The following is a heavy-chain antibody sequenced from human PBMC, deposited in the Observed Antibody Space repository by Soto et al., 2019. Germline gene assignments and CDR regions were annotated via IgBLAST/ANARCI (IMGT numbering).Heavy chain of an antibody. D-gene: IGHD3-22*01. CDR2: ISVSNGNT. CDR1: GYPFTTYG. Sequence: RGSVKVYCKACGYPFTTYGISWVRRAPGQGLEWMGWISVSNGNTKYAKKFQGRVTMTTDTSTNTAYMDLRSLRSDDTAVYYCVRAKIRSSHYYETHAFDLWGQGTMVTVSS. V-gene: IGHV1-18*04. CDR3: VRAKIRSSHYYETHAFDL. J-gene: IGHJ3*01.